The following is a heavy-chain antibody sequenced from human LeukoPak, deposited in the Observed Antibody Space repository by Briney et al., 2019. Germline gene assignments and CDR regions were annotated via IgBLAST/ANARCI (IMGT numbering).Heavy chain of an antibody. J-gene: IGHJ4*02. D-gene: IGHD2-2*01. CDR2: IRYDGSNK. V-gene: IGHV3-30*02. CDR1: GFTFSSYG. CDR3: AKDWSFVVVVPAAMFNSYYFDY. Sequence: VGSLRLSCAASGFTFSSYGMHWVRQAPGKGLEWVAFIRYDGSNKYYADSVKGRFTISRDNSKNTLYLQMNSLRAEDTAVYYCAKDWSFVVVVPAAMFNSYYFDYWGQGTLVTVSS.